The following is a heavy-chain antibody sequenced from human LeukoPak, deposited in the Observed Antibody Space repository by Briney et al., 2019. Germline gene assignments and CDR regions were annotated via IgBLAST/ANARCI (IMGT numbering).Heavy chain of an antibody. J-gene: IGHJ4*02. CDR3: ARDLGDSSGYFAFDY. V-gene: IGHV3-30*04. CDR1: GFTFSSYA. CDR2: ISYDGSNK. Sequence: PGRSLRLSCAASGFTFSSYAMHWVRQAPGKGLEWVAVISYDGSNKYYADSVKGRFTISRDNSKNTLYLQMNSLRAEDTAVYYCARDLGDSSGYFAFDYWGQGTLVTVSS. D-gene: IGHD3-22*01.